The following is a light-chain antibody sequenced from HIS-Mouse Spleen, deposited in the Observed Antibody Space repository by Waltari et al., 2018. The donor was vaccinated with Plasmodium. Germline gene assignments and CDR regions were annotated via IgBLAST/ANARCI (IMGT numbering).Light chain of an antibody. Sequence: QLTQSPSFLSASVGDRVTITCRASQGISSYLAWYQQKPGKAPKLLIYAASTLQSGVPSRFSGSGSGTEFTLTINSLQPEDFATYYCQQLNSYPYTFGQGTKLEIK. J-gene: IGKJ2*01. CDR2: AAS. CDR1: QGISSY. CDR3: QQLNSYPYT. V-gene: IGKV1-9*01.